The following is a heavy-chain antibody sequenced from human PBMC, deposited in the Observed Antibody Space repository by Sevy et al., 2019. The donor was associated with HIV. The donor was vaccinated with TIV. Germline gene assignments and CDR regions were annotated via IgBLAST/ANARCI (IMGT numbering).Heavy chain of an antibody. V-gene: IGHV3-49*03. J-gene: IGHJ4*02. Sequence: GGSLRLSCTASGFSLGDYAMSWFRQAPGKGLEWVGFIRSKAYGGTTEYAASVKGRFTISRDDSKSIAYLQMNSLKTEDTAVYYCTSATVTTLADYWGQGTLVTVSS. D-gene: IGHD4-17*01. CDR2: IRSKAYGGTT. CDR3: TSATVTTLADY. CDR1: GFSLGDYA.